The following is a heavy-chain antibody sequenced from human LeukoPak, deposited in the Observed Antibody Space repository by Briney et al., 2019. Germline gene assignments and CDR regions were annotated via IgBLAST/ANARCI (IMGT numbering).Heavy chain of an antibody. D-gene: IGHD6-19*01. CDR3: ARGGSTGWYSFDY. V-gene: IGHV3-20*04. J-gene: IGHJ4*02. CDR2: INWNGGST. CDR1: GFTFSFFS. Sequence: GGSLRLSCAASGFTFSFFSMNWVRQAPGKGLEWVSGINWNGGSTGYADSVKGRFTISRDNAKNSLYLRMNSLRAENTALYYCARGGSTGWYSFDYWGQGTLVTVSS.